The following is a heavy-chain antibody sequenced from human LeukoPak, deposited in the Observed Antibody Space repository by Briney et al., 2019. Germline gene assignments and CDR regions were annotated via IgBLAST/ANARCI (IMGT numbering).Heavy chain of an antibody. V-gene: IGHV4-34*01. Sequence: MPSETLSLTCAVYGGSFSGSNWSWIRQPPGKGLEWIGEIYNSGSTIYNPSLKSRATISVDTSKNQFSLNLISVTAADTAVYYCVRAYDYWGQGTLVTVSS. CDR2: IYNSGST. CDR3: VRAYDY. CDR1: GGSFSGSN. J-gene: IGHJ4*02.